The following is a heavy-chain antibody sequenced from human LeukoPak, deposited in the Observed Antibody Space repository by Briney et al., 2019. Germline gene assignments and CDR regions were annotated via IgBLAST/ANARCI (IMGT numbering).Heavy chain of an antibody. CDR3: ANCRYSSSWYYFDY. V-gene: IGHV3-30*18. J-gene: IGHJ4*02. D-gene: IGHD6-13*01. Sequence: GGSLRLSCAASGFTFSSYGMHWVRQAPGKGLEWVAVISYDGSNKYHADSVKGRFTISRDNSKNTLYLQMNSLRAEDTAVYYCANCRYSSSWYYFDYWGQGTLVTVSS. CDR1: GFTFSSYG. CDR2: ISYDGSNK.